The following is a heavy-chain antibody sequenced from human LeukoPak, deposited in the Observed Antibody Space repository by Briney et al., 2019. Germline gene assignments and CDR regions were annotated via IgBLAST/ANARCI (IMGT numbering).Heavy chain of an antibody. D-gene: IGHD5-12*01. Sequence: PSQTLSLTCAVSGGSVSSGGYSWSWTRQPPGKGLEWIGYMYHSGSTYYNPSLKSRVTISVDRSKNQFSLKLSSVTAADTAVYYCARYIVATIEGYYFGYWGQGTLVTVSS. CDR1: GGSVSSGGYS. CDR2: MYHSGST. J-gene: IGHJ4*02. V-gene: IGHV4-30-2*01. CDR3: ARYIVATIEGYYFGY.